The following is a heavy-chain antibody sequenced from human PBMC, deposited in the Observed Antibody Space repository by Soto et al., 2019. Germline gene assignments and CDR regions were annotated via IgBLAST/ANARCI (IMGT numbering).Heavy chain of an antibody. Sequence: QVQLVQSGAEVKKPGASVKVSCKASGYTFSNYAMHWVRQAPGHSLEWMGWINAGNGNTKYSQKFQGRVTITRDTSASIGYMELSSLRSADTAVDYCARVLSDYDGMVVWVQGTTVTVSS. CDR2: INAGNGNT. CDR1: GYTFSNYA. CDR3: ARVLSDYDGMVV. D-gene: IGHD2-15*01. V-gene: IGHV1-3*01. J-gene: IGHJ6*02.